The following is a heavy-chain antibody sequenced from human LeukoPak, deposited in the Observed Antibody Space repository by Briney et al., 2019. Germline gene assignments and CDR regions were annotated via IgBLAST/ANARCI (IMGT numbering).Heavy chain of an antibody. J-gene: IGHJ6*03. CDR1: GGSISSHY. CDR3: ARLRYCSSTSCYWWDYYYYYMDV. V-gene: IGHV4-59*11. Sequence: SETLSLTCTVSGGSISSHYWSWIRQPPGKGLEWIGYIYYSGSTNYNPFLKSRVTISVDTSKNQFSLKLSSVTAADTAVYYCARLRYCSSTSCYWWDYYYYYMDVWGKGTTVTVSS. CDR2: IYYSGST. D-gene: IGHD2-2*01.